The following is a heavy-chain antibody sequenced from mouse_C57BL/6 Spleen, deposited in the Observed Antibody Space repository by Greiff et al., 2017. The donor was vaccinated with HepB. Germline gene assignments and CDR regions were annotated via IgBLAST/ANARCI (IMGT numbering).Heavy chain of an antibody. CDR2: INPNNGGT. CDR1: GYTFTDYY. V-gene: IGHV1-26*01. J-gene: IGHJ2*01. CDR3: ARKGLRRGYYFDY. D-gene: IGHD2-2*01. Sequence: VQLQQSGPELVKPGASVKISCKASGYTFTDYYMNWVKQSHGKSLEWIGDINPNNGGTSYNQKFKGKATLTVDKSSSTAYMELRSLTSEDSAVYYCARKGLRRGYYFDYWGQGTTLTVSS.